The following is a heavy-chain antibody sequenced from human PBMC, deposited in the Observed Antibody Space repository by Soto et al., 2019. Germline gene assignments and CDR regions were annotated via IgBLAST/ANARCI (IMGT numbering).Heavy chain of an antibody. D-gene: IGHD2-2*03. J-gene: IGHJ5*02. Sequence: ASVKVSCKASGYTFTGYYMHWVRQAPGQGLEWMGWINPNSGGTNYAQKFQGWVTMTRDTSISTAYMELSRLRSDDTAVYYCARGLGYGSSTSCPRWFDPWGQGTLVTVSS. V-gene: IGHV1-2*04. CDR3: ARGLGYGSSTSCPRWFDP. CDR1: GYTFTGYY. CDR2: INPNSGGT.